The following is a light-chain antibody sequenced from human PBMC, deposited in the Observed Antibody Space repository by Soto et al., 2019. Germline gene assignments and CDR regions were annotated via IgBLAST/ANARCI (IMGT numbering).Light chain of an antibody. Sequence: EIVMTQSPATLSVSPGERTTLSCRASQSVSSNLAWYQQKPGQAPRLLIYGASTRATGIPARFSGSGSGTGFTLTISSLQPEDFAVYYCQQYNNWPPWTFGQGTKWIS. CDR1: QSVSSN. CDR3: QQYNNWPPWT. CDR2: GAS. V-gene: IGKV3-15*01. J-gene: IGKJ1*01.